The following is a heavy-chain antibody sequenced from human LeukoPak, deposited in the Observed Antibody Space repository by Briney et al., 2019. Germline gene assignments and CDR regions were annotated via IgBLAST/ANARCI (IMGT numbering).Heavy chain of an antibody. Sequence: RASVKVSCKASGYSFTGYYMHWVRQAPGQGLEWMGWITPNSGDTNYAQKFQGRVTLTRDTSINTAYMELSRLTSDDTAVYFCARDQGGMSAFDIWGQGTKVTVSS. CDR2: ITPNSGDT. D-gene: IGHD6-25*01. V-gene: IGHV1-2*02. CDR1: GYSFTGYY. J-gene: IGHJ3*02. CDR3: ARDQGGMSAFDI.